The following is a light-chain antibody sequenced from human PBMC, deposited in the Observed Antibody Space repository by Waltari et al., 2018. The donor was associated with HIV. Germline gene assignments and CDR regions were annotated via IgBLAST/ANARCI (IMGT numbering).Light chain of an antibody. CDR1: TSHIGTNT. CDR3: AVWDDSLNGVL. CDR2: INN. Sequence: QSVLTQPSSASGTPGQRVTISCSGSTSHIGTNTVSWYQQLPGTATKRLIYINNQRPSGVPDRFSGSKSGTSASLAISGLQSEDEADYYCAVWDDSLNGVLFGGGTKLTVL. V-gene: IGLV1-44*01. J-gene: IGLJ2*01.